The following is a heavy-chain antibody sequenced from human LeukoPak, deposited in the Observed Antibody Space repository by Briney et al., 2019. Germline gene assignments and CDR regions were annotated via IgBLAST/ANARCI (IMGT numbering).Heavy chain of an antibody. J-gene: IGHJ4*02. D-gene: IGHD2-15*01. CDR3: ARDRAVVVAATDY. Sequence: GASVKVSCKASGYTFTTYGISWVRQAPGQGLEWMGWIGPYNGNTNYAQKLQGRVTMTTDTSTSTAYMELRSLRSDDTAVYYCARDRAVVVAATDYWGQGTLVTASS. CDR2: IGPYNGNT. V-gene: IGHV1-18*01. CDR1: GYTFTTYG.